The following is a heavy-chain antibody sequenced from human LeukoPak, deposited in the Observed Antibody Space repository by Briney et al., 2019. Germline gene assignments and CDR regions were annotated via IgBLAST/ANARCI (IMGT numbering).Heavy chain of an antibody. CDR2: ISSSGITR. CDR3: ARDYDSSGYSNFFDY. V-gene: IGHV3-48*04. J-gene: IGHJ4*02. CDR1: TFTFSTYS. D-gene: IGHD3-22*01. Sequence: GGSLRLSCAASTFTFSTYSMNWVRQAPGKGLEWVSYISSSGITRYYADSVKGRFTISRDNAKNSLYLQMNSLRAEDTAVYYCARDYDSSGYSNFFDYWGQGTLVTVSS.